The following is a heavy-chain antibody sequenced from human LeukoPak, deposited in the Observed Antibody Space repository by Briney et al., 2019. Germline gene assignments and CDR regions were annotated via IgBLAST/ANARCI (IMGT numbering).Heavy chain of an antibody. V-gene: IGHV4-59*01. Sequence: SETLSLTCTVSGGSISSYYWSWIRQPPGKGLEWIGYIYYSGSTNYNPSLKSRVTISVDTSKNQFSLKLSSVTAADTAVYYCAREKLERLGYFDYWGQGTLVTVSS. CDR1: GGSISSYY. J-gene: IGHJ4*02. D-gene: IGHD1-1*01. CDR2: IYYSGST. CDR3: AREKLERLGYFDY.